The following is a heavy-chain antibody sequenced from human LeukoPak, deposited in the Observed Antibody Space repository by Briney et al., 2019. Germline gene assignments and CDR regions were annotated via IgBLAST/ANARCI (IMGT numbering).Heavy chain of an antibody. CDR2: IYYSGST. V-gene: IGHV4-39*01. D-gene: IGHD6-19*01. J-gene: IGHJ4*02. CDR1: GGSISSNYYY. CDR3: ARQGRNSSGGQRWVDY. Sequence: SETLSLTCTASGGSISSNYYYWGWIRQPPGKGLEWIGSIYYSGSTYYNPSLKSRVTISVDTSKNQFSLRLSSVTAADTAVYYCARQGRNSSGGQRWVDYWGQGTLVTVSS.